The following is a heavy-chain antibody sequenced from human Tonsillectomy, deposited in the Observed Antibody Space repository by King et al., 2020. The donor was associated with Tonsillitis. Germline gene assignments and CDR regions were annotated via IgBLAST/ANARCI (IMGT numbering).Heavy chain of an antibody. J-gene: IGHJ5*02. V-gene: IGHV4-39*02. CDR1: GGFITSSSYY. D-gene: IGHD3-22*01. Sequence: QLQESGPGLVMPSETLSLTCTIPGGFITSSSYYWGWIRQPPGQGLEWIGSIHYSGTTDSNPPLKSRVTISVDTSKKHFSLKLSSVTAADTAVYYCARSGGYYYITWGQGTLVTVSS. CDR2: IHYSGTT. CDR3: ARSGGYYYIT.